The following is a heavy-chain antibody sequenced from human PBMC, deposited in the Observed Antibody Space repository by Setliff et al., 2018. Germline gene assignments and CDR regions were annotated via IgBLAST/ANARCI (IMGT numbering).Heavy chain of an antibody. D-gene: IGHD5-12*01. CDR3: ARDQWVRSPPLYFSYSMDV. J-gene: IGHJ6*02. V-gene: IGHV4-4*07. Sequence: LSLTCTVSGGSILNSYYWSWIRQPAGKGLEWIGRISTSGNTNYNPSLKSRVTVSLDTSKNQFSLKLTSMTAADTAVYYCARDQWVRSPPLYFSYSMDVWGQGTTVTVSS. CDR1: GGSILNSYY. CDR2: ISTSGNT.